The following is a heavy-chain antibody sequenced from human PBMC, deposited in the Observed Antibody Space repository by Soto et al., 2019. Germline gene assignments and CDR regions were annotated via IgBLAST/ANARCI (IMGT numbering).Heavy chain of an antibody. CDR3: ARGQSDYYDSSGYFDY. CDR1: GFTFSRYI. Sequence: GGSLRLSCAASGFTFSRYIMNWVRLAPGKGLEWVSSISNSGGFVNYADSVKGRFTISRDNAKNSLYLQMNSLRAEDTAVYYCARGQSDYYDSSGYFDYWGQGTLVTVSS. V-gene: IGHV3-21*01. J-gene: IGHJ4*02. CDR2: ISNSGGFV. D-gene: IGHD3-22*01.